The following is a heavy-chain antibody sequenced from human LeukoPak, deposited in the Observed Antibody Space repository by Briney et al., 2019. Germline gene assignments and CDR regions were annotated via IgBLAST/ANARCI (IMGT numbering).Heavy chain of an antibody. Sequence: GGSLRLSCAASGFTFSSYGMHWVRRAPGKGLEWVAVISYDGSNKYYADSVKGRFTISRDNSKNTLYLQMNSLRAEDTAVYYCAKDWHDSSGWYYFDYWGQGTLVTVSS. J-gene: IGHJ4*02. CDR3: AKDWHDSSGWYYFDY. V-gene: IGHV3-30*18. D-gene: IGHD6-19*01. CDR2: ISYDGSNK. CDR1: GFTFSSYG.